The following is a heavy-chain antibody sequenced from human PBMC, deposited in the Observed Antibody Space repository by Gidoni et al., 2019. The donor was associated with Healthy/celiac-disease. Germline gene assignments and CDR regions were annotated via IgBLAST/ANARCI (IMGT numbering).Heavy chain of an antibody. Sequence: EVQLVQSGAEVKKPGESLQISCTGSGYSLTSYWIGWVRQMSGKVLEWMGISYPGDLDTRYSPAFQGQVTISTDKSISTADLQWISLKASDTSMYYWARHGSSYSYYYYGMDVWGQGTTVTVSS. CDR1: GYSLTSYW. V-gene: IGHV5-51*01. D-gene: IGHD6-6*01. CDR3: ARHGSSYSYYYYGMDV. CDR2: SYPGDLDT. J-gene: IGHJ6*02.